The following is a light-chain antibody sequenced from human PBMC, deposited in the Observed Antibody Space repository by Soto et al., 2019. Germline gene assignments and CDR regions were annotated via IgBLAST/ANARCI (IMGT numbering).Light chain of an antibody. J-gene: IGKJ1*01. V-gene: IGKV3-15*01. CDR2: GAS. Sequence: EIVLTQSPGTLSLSPGERATLFCRASQSVATSQLAWYQQKPGQAPRLLIYGASTRATGIPSRFSGSGSGTEFTLTISSLQSEDFAVYYCQQYNNWPQTFGQGTKVDIK. CDR3: QQYNNWPQT. CDR1: QSVATSQ.